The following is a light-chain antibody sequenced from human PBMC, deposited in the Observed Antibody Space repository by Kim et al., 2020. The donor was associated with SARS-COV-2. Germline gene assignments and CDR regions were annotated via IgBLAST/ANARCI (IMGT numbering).Light chain of an antibody. J-gene: IGLJ2*01. CDR2: DNK. CDR3: GTWDSSLSAVV. CDR1: SSNLGNNY. V-gene: IGLV1-51*01. Sequence: GEKVPITCEDGSSNLGNNYVCWYQHLPGTAPKLLIYDNKKRPSEIPDRFSGSKSGTSATLAITGLQTGDEADYYCGTWDSSLSAVVFGGGTQLTVL.